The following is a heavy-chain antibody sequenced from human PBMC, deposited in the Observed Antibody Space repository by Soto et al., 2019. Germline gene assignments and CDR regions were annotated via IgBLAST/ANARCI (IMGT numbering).Heavy chain of an antibody. J-gene: IGHJ4*02. CDR3: ATSNGRLFDH. Sequence: QVHLVESGGGLVKPGGSLRLSCAASGFTFSDYYMSWIRQAPGKGLEWIAHITDSGSPIYYADSVQGRFTISRDNAKNSLYLQMNSLRAEDTAMYYCATSNGRLFDHWGQGTLVTVSS. V-gene: IGHV3-11*01. CDR1: GFTFSDYY. CDR2: ITDSGSPI.